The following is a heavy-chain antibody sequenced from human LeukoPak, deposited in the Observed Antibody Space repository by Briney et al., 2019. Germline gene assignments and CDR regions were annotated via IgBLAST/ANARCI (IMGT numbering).Heavy chain of an antibody. V-gene: IGHV3-48*03. CDR2: ISSSGSTI. J-gene: IGHJ4*02. Sequence: GGSLRLSCAASGFTFSSYEMNWVRQAPGKGLEWVSYISSSGSTIYYADSVKGRFTISRDNAKNSLYLQMNSLRAEDTAVNYCGSPWGVRGLIYYWGQGTLVTVFS. CDR1: GFTFSSYE. D-gene: IGHD3-10*01. CDR3: GSPWGVRGLIYY.